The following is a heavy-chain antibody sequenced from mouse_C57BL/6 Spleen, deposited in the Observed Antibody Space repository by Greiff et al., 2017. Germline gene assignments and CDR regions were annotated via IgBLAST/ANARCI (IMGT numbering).Heavy chain of an antibody. J-gene: IGHJ3*01. CDR3: AGYYYGSRAGFGY. D-gene: IGHD1-1*01. Sequence: VQLQQPGTELVKPGASVKLSCTASGYTFTSYRMHWVKQRPGQGLEWIGNINPSNGGTNYNEKFKSKATLTVDKSSSTAYMQLSSLTSEDSAVYYCAGYYYGSRAGFGYWGQGTLVTVSA. CDR1: GYTFTSYR. V-gene: IGHV1-53*01. CDR2: INPSNGGT.